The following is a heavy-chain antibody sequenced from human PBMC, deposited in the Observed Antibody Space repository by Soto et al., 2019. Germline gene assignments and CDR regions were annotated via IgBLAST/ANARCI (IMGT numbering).Heavy chain of an antibody. J-gene: IGHJ5*02. CDR2: IYYSGNT. V-gene: IGHV4-39*01. CDR1: GGSISSSSYY. Sequence: PSETLSLTCTVSGGSISSSSYYWGWIRQPPGKGLEWIGSIYYSGNTYYTPSLKSRVTISVDTSKNQFSLKLSSVTAADTAVYYCARVPDRWGQGTLVTVSS. D-gene: IGHD2-2*01. CDR3: ARVPDR.